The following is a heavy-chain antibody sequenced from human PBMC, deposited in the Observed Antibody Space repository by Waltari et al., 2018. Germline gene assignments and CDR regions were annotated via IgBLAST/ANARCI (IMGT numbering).Heavy chain of an antibody. CDR3: ATAHGDMWYDY. J-gene: IGHJ4*02. Sequence: EVHLVESGGGLVQPGGSLRISCAASGFTFSSYPMHWVRQAPGKGLEYVSAISDNGDTTYYANSVKGRFTISRDNSKDTLYLQMGSLRPEDMAIYYCATAHGDMWYDYWGQGTLVTVSS. CDR1: GFTFSSYP. CDR2: ISDNGDTT. D-gene: IGHD2-15*01. V-gene: IGHV3-64*01.